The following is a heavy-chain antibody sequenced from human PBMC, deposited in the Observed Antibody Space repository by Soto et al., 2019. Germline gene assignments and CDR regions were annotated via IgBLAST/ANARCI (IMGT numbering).Heavy chain of an antibody. CDR2: ISDDGSNK. V-gene: IGHV3-30-3*01. D-gene: IGHD6-6*01. Sequence: GGSLRLSCAASGFTFSSYAMHWVRQAPGKGLEWVAVISDDGSNKYYSDSVKGRFTISRDNSKNTLYLQMNSLRADDTAVYYCASDGYDSSSGHYYYYSGRDVWGQAITVTVS. CDR1: GFTFSSYA. J-gene: IGHJ6*02. CDR3: ASDGYDSSSGHYYYYSGRDV.